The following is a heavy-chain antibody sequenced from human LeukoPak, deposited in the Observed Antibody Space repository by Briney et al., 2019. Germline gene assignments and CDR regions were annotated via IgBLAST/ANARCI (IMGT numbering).Heavy chain of an antibody. CDR1: GYTFTSYG. D-gene: IGHD6-13*01. CDR3: ARVPYSSSWVPRGNYYYGMDV. Sequence: ASVKVSCKASGYTFTSYGISWVRQAPGQGLEWMGWISAYNGNTNYAQKLQGRVTMTTNTSTSTAYMELRSLRSDDTAVYYCARVPYSSSWVPRGNYYYGMDVWGQGTTVTVSS. V-gene: IGHV1-18*01. CDR2: ISAYNGNT. J-gene: IGHJ6*02.